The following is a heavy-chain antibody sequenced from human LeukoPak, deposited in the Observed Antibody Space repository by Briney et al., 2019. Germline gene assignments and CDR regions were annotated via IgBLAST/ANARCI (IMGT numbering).Heavy chain of an antibody. CDR1: GYTFTGYY. D-gene: IGHD3-22*01. V-gene: IGHV1-2*02. CDR3: ARGQFSNYYDSSGYFDY. Sequence: ASVKVSCKASGYTFTGYYMHWVRQAPGQGLEWMGWINPNSGGTNYAQKFQGRVTMTTDTSTSTAYMELRSLRSDDTVVYYCARGQFSNYYDSSGYFDYWGQGTLVTVSS. J-gene: IGHJ4*02. CDR2: INPNSGGT.